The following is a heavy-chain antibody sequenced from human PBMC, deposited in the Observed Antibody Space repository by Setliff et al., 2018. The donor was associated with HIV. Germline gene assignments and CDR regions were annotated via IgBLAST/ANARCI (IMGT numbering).Heavy chain of an antibody. CDR1: GDSISSHS. CDR3: ARAPPGIQNDAFDV. CDR2: IYTNGYT. V-gene: IGHV4-4*09. J-gene: IGHJ3*01. Sequence: SETLSLTCNVSGDSISSHSWTWIRQPPGKGLEWIGHIYTNGYTNYNPSLKSRVTISVDTSRDQFSLQLTSVTAADTAVYYCARAPPGIQNDAFDVWGQGTMVTVSS.